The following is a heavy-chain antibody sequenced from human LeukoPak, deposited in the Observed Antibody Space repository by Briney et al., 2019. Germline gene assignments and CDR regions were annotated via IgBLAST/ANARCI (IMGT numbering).Heavy chain of an antibody. CDR1: GGSISSGDYY. CDR2: IYYSGST. Sequence: LQTLSLTCTVSGGSISSGDYYWSWIRQPPGKGLEWIGYIYYSGSTYYNPSLKSRVTISVDTSKNQFSLKLSSVTAADTAVYYCARGKGGSGSYYPWYFDYWGQGTLVTVSS. D-gene: IGHD3-10*01. CDR3: ARGKGGSGSYYPWYFDY. J-gene: IGHJ4*02. V-gene: IGHV4-30-4*01.